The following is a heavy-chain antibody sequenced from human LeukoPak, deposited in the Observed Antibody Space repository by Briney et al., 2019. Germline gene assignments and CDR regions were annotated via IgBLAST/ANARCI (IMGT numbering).Heavy chain of an antibody. CDR3: ARDRYCSGGSCYSDYFDY. D-gene: IGHD2-15*01. CDR1: GGTFSSYA. CDR2: IIPIFGTA. Sequence: SVKVSCKASGGTFSSYAISWVRQAPGQGLEWMGGIIPIFGTANYAQEFQGRVTITADESTSTAYMELSSLRSEDTAVYYCARDRYCSGGSCYSDYFDYWGQGTLVTVSS. V-gene: IGHV1-69*13. J-gene: IGHJ4*02.